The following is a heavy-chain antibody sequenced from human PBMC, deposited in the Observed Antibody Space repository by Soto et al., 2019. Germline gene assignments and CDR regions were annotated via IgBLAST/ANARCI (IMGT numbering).Heavy chain of an antibody. Sequence: QFQLVQSGAEVKKPGASVTVSCKASGYTFTSYGITWVRQAPGQGLEWMGWITTYNGNTNYAQKLQGRVTMTTDTSTTTAYLELRSLRSDDTAVYFCARGSDSGSLFDFWGQGTLVTVSS. J-gene: IGHJ4*02. V-gene: IGHV1-18*01. D-gene: IGHD5-12*01. CDR3: ARGSDSGSLFDF. CDR2: ITTYNGNT. CDR1: GYTFTSYG.